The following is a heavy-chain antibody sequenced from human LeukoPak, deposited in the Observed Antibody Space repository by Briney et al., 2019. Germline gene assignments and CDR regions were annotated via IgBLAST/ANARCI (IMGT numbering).Heavy chain of an antibody. J-gene: IGHJ4*02. CDR2: ISYDGNNK. V-gene: IGHV3-30-3*01. CDR3: ARDKQWLYCFDQ. CDR1: GFSFSDYA. Sequence: PERSLRLSCGASGFSFSDYAMHWVRQAPAKGLEWVAVISYDGNNKHYADSVKGRFTISRDNSKNTLYLRMNSLRAEDTAVYYCARDKQWLYCFDQWGQGTPVTVSS. D-gene: IGHD6-19*01.